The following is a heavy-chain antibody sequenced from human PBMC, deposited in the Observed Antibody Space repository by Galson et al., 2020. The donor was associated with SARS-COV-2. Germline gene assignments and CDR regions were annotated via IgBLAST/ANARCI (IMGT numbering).Heavy chain of an antibody. CDR2: IYYSGST. CDR3: ARRDSSWSLTIKQNWFDP. CDR1: GGSISSSSYY. V-gene: IGHV4-39*01. D-gene: IGHD6-13*01. Sequence: SETLSLTCTVSGGSISSSSYYWGWIRQPPGKGLEWIGSIYYSGSTYYNPSLKSRVTIYVDTSKNQFSLKLSSVTAADTAVYYCARRDSSWSLTIKQNWFDPWGQGTLVTVSS. J-gene: IGHJ5*02.